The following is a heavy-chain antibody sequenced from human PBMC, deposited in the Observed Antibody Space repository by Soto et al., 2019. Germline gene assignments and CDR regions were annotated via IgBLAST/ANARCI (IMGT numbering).Heavy chain of an antibody. D-gene: IGHD6-25*01. V-gene: IGHV1-8*01. J-gene: IGHJ4*02. Sequence: ASVKVSCKASGYTFTSYDINWVRQATGQGLEWMGWMNPNSGNTAYAQKFQGRVTMTRNTSISTAYMELSSLRSEDTAVYYCAGETAGRFDYWGQGTLVTVSS. CDR2: MNPNSGNT. CDR1: GYTFTSYD. CDR3: AGETAGRFDY.